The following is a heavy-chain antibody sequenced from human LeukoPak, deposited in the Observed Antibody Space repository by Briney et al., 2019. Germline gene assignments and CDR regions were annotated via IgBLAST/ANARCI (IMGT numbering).Heavy chain of an antibody. V-gene: IGHV4-31*03. D-gene: IGHD3-22*01. J-gene: IGHJ1*01. CDR3: ASQANFYDSSGYFRP. CDR2: VYYSGST. Sequence: SQTLSLTCTVSGDSIKSGGYYWPWIRQHPGKGLEWIGYVYYSGSTYYNPSLRSRVTLSLDTAKNQSSLKLNSVTAADPAVYYCASQANFYDSSGYFRPWGQGTLVSVCS. CDR1: GDSIKSGGYY.